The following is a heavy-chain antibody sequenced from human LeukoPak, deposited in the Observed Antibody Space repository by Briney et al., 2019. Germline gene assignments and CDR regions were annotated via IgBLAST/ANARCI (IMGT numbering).Heavy chain of an antibody. CDR1: GYTFTSYG. Sequence: ASVKVSCKASGYTFTSYGISWVRQALGQGLEWMGWISAYNGNTNYAQKLQGRVTMTTDTSTSTAYMELRSLRSDDTAVYYCARDLRYYYDSRGCYEPHYFDYWGQGTLVTVSS. CDR2: ISAYNGNT. CDR3: ARDLRYYYDSRGCYEPHYFDY. V-gene: IGHV1-18*01. D-gene: IGHD3-22*01. J-gene: IGHJ4*02.